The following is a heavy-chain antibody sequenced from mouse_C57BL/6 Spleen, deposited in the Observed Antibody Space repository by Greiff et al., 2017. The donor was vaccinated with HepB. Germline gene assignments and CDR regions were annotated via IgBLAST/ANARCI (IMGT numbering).Heavy chain of an antibody. V-gene: IGHV14-1*01. Sequence: VQLQQSGAELVRPGASVKLSCTASGFNIKDYYMHWVKQRPEQGLEWIGRIDPEDGDTEYAPKFQGKATMTADTPSNTTYLQLSSLTSEDTADYYCTTLLRTWFAYWGKGTLVTVSA. CDR2: IDPEDGDT. CDR3: TTLLRTWFAY. CDR1: GFNIKDYY. D-gene: IGHD1-1*01. J-gene: IGHJ3*01.